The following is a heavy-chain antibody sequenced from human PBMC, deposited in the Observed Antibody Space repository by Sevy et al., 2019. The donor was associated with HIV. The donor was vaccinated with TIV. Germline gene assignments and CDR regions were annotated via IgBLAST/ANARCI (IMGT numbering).Heavy chain of an antibody. Sequence: RGSLRLSCAASGFTFSNAWMSWVRQAPGKGLEWVGRIKGKIYDGTIDYAAPVKGRFSISRDDSKNTLYLQMNSLKIEDTAVYYCTTASWSQEDYYNYWGQGTLVTVSS. V-gene: IGHV3-15*01. J-gene: IGHJ4*02. CDR3: TTASWSQEDYYNY. D-gene: IGHD6-13*01. CDR2: IKGKIYDGTI. CDR1: GFTFSNAW.